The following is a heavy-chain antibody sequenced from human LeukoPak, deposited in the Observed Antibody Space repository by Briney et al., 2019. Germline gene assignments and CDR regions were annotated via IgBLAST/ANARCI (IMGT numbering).Heavy chain of an antibody. CDR2: INPSGGST. D-gene: IGHD6-13*01. V-gene: IGHV1-46*01. J-gene: IGHJ4*02. CDR3: ARDPDIAAAAYGDLRDY. CDR1: GYTFTSYY. Sequence: GASVKVSCKASGYTFTSYYMHWVRQAPGQGLEWMGIINPSGGSTSYAQKFQGRVTMTRDTSTSTVYMELSSLRSEDTAVYYCARDPDIAAAAYGDLRDYWGQGTLVTVSS.